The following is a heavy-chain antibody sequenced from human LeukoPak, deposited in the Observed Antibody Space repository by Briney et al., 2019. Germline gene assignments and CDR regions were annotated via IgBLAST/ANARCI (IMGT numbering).Heavy chain of an antibody. CDR3: VRVDGSPDF. D-gene: IGHD3-22*01. Sequence: GASVKVSCKASGYTFTSLDINWVRQATGQGLEWMGWTNPKSGYTGSAQQFQGRVTFTRSTSISTAYMELSSLRSEDTAVYYCVRVDGSPDFWGQGTLITVSS. CDR1: GYTFTSLD. J-gene: IGHJ4*02. CDR2: TNPKSGYT. V-gene: IGHV1-8*03.